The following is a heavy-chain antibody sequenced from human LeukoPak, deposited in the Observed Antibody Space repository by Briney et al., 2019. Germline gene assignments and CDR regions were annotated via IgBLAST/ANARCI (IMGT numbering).Heavy chain of an antibody. CDR1: GFTFNNYA. CDR2: ITYSGYNT. V-gene: IGHV3-23*01. CDR3: ATRSLSTGTYGMDV. Sequence: GGSLRLSCAASGFTFNNYAMSWVRQAPGKGLEWVSTITYSGYNTFFADSVEGRFTISRDNSKNTLYLQMNSLRVEDTAVYYCATRSLSTGTYGMDVWGQGTTVTVSS. D-gene: IGHD5/OR15-5a*01. J-gene: IGHJ6*02.